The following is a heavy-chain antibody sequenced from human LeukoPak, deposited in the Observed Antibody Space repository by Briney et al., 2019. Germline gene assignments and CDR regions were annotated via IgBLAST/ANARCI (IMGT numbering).Heavy chain of an antibody. CDR3: ARHSWAGTTHNWFDP. D-gene: IGHD2/OR15-2a*01. CDR2: IYYSGST. CDR1: GGSISSSSYY. V-gene: IGHV4-39*01. J-gene: IGHJ5*02. Sequence: SETLSLTCTVSGGSISSSSYYWGWLRQPPGKGLEWIGTIYYSGSTYYNPSLKSRVTISVDTSKNQFSLRLSSVTAADTAVYYCARHSWAGTTHNWFDPWGQGTLVTVSS.